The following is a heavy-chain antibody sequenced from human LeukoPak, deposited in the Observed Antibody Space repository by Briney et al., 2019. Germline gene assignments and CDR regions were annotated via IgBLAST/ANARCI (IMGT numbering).Heavy chain of an antibody. CDR1: GFTFSSYS. CDR2: ISSSSRTI. Sequence: GGSLRLSCAASGFTFSSYSMSWVRQAPGKGLEWVSYISSSSRTIYYADSVKGRFTISRDNAKNSLYLQMNSLRAEDTAVYYCARGPGQWEPPHYMDVWGTGTTVTVSS. CDR3: ARGPGQWEPPHYMDV. D-gene: IGHD1-26*01. J-gene: IGHJ6*03. V-gene: IGHV3-48*01.